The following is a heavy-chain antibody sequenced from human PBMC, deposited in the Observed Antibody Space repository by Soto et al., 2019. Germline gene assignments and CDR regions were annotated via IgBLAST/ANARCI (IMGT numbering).Heavy chain of an antibody. Sequence: EVQLLESGGGLVQPGGSLRLSCAASGFTFSSYGMSWVRQAPGKGLEWVSTISGSGGSTYYADSVKGRFTISRDNSKNTLYLQMNSLRAEDTAVYFCANPRRGSCGGDCPEYFQNWGQGTLVTVSS. V-gene: IGHV3-23*01. CDR1: GFTFSSYG. D-gene: IGHD2-21*02. J-gene: IGHJ1*01. CDR3: ANPRRGSCGGDCPEYFQN. CDR2: ISGSGGST.